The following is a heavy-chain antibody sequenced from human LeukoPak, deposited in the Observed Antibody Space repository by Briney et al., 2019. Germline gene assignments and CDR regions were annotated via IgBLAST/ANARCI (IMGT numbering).Heavy chain of an antibody. V-gene: IGHV3-21*01. CDR1: GFTFSSYS. Sequence: GGSLRLSCAASGFTFSSYSMNWVRQAPGKGLEWVSSISSSSSYIYYADSVKGRFTISRDNAKNSLYLQMNSLRAEDTAVYYCARDTVPWQQLVSFEGYYFDYWGQGTLVTVSS. J-gene: IGHJ4*02. CDR2: ISSSSSYI. D-gene: IGHD6-13*01. CDR3: ARDTVPWQQLVSFEGYYFDY.